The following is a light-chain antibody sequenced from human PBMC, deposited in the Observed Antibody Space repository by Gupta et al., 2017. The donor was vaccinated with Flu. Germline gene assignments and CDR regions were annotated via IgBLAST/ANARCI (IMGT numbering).Light chain of an antibody. V-gene: IGKV3-20*01. CDR3: QQYGRSPYT. CDR2: GAS. CDR1: QSINSNY. Sequence: LSPGERATLSCRASQSINSNYLAWYQQKPGQAPRLVISGASSRATGIPDRFSGSGSGTDFTLTISRLEADDFAVYYCQQYGRSPYTFGQG. J-gene: IGKJ2*01.